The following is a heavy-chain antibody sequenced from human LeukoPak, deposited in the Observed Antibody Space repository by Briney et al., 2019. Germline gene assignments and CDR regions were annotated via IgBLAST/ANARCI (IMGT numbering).Heavy chain of an antibody. CDR1: GYTFTSYG. CDR2: ISAYNGNT. CDR3: AAEVRGVSGEVWFDP. D-gene: IGHD3-10*01. J-gene: IGHJ5*02. Sequence: GASVKVSCKASGYTFTSYGISWVRQAPGQGLEWMGWISAYNGNTNYAQKLQGRVTMTTDTSTSTAYMELRSLGSDDTAVYYCAAEVRGVSGEVWFDPWGQGTLVTVSS. V-gene: IGHV1-18*01.